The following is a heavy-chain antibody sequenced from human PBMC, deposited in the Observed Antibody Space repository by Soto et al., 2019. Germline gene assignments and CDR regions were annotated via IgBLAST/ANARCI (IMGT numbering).Heavy chain of an antibody. Sequence: GGSLRLSCSASGFTFDDYAMHWVRQAPGKGLEWVSGISWNSGSIGYADSVKGRFTISRDNAKNSLYLQMNSLRAEDTALYYCAKALPYDSSGYFGYWGQGTLVTVSS. CDR2: ISWNSGSI. V-gene: IGHV3-9*01. J-gene: IGHJ4*02. D-gene: IGHD3-22*01. CDR3: AKALPYDSSGYFGY. CDR1: GFTFDDYA.